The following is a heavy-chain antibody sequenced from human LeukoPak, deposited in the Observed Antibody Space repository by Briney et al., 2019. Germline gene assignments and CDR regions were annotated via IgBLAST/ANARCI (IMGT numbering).Heavy chain of an antibody. D-gene: IGHD2-2*01. CDR3: ARDPDTRDYFDY. J-gene: IGHJ4*02. CDR1: GFIFSTYA. CDR2: ISGGGGGT. Sequence: GGSLRLSCEASGFIFSTYAMSWVRQAPGKGLEWVSAISGGGGGTYYADSVKGRFTISRDNSKNTLYLQMNSLRADDTAVYYCARDPDTRDYFDYWGQGTLVTVSS. V-gene: IGHV3-23*01.